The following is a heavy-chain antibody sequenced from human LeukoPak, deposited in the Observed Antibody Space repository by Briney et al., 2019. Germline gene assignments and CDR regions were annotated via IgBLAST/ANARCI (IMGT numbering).Heavy chain of an antibody. D-gene: IGHD2-15*01. CDR2: ISSSGSTI. J-gene: IGHJ6*03. CDR3: ARLAYMVVVAATQGKDYYYMDV. Sequence: GGSLRLSCAASGFTFSSYEMNWVRQAPGKGLEWVSYISSSGSTIYYADSVKGRFTISRDNAKNSLYLQMNSLRAEDTAVCYCARLAYMVVVAATQGKDYYYMDVWGKGTTVTVSS. V-gene: IGHV3-48*03. CDR1: GFTFSSYE.